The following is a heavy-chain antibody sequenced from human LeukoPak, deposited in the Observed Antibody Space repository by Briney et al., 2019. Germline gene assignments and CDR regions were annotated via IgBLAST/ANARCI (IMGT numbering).Heavy chain of an antibody. CDR1: GFTFSSYA. V-gene: IGHV3-23*01. CDR3: AKDRDDYGDFAFDY. CDR2: ISRSGDVT. D-gene: IGHD4-17*01. J-gene: IGHJ4*02. Sequence: QSGGSLRLSCAASGFTFSSYAMSWVRQAPGGGLEWVSGISRSGDVTYYADSVKGRFTISRDNSKNTLFLQIDGLRAEDTAIYYCAKDRDDYGDFAFDYWGQGTLVTVSS.